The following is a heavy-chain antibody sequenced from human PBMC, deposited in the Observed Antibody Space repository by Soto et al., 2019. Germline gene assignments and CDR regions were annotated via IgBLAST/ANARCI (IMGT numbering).Heavy chain of an antibody. J-gene: IGHJ6*02. V-gene: IGHV4-31*03. CDR1: GGSISSGGYY. CDR2: IYYSGST. CDR3: ARDSDGRAYYYGMDV. Sequence: QVQLQESGPGLVKPSKTLSLTCTVSGGSISSGGYYWSWIRQHPGKGLEWIGYIYYSGSTYYNPSLKSRVTISVDTSKNQFSLKLSSVTAADTAVYYCARDSDGRAYYYGMDVWGQGTTVTVSS.